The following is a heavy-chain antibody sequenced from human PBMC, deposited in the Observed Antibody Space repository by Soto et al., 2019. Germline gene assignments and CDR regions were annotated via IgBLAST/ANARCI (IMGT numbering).Heavy chain of an antibody. J-gene: IGHJ6*03. CDR1: GFTFSSYA. CDR2: ISGSGGST. V-gene: IGHV3-23*01. CDR3: AKYGPVTTSQWYYYYYYMDV. Sequence: GGSLRLSCAASGFTFSSYAMSWVRQAPGNGLEWVSAISGSGGSTYYADSVKGRFTISRDNSKNTLYLQMNSLRAEDTAVYYCAKYGPVTTSQWYYYYYYMDVWGKGTTVTVSS. D-gene: IGHD4-17*01.